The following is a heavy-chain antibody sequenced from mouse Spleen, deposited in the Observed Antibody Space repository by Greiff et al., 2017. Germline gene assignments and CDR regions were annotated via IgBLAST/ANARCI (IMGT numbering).Heavy chain of an antibody. CDR1: GYTFTDYY. J-gene: IGHJ3*01. V-gene: IGHV1-19*01. D-gene: IGHD1-1*01. CDR3: ARDYYGSSPPFAY. CDR2: INPYNGGT. Sequence: EVQLQQSGPVLVKPGASVKMSCKASGYTFTDYYMNWVKQSHGKSLEWIGVINPYNGGTSYNQKFKGKATLTVDKSSSTAYMELNSLTSEDSAVYYCARDYYGSSPPFAYWGQGTLVTVSA.